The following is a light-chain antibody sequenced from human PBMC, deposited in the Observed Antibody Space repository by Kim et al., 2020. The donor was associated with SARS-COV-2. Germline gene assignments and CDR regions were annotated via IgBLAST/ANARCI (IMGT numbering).Light chain of an antibody. J-gene: IGLJ3*02. CDR1: SSDVGSYNR. V-gene: IGLV2-18*02. CDR2: EVT. Sequence: GQSVTSSCTGTSSDVGSYNRVSWYQQPPGTAPKLMIYEVTDRPSGVPDRFSGSKSGNTASLTISGLQAEDDSDYYCSSYTSGSTWVFGGGTQLTVL. CDR3: SSYTSGSTWV.